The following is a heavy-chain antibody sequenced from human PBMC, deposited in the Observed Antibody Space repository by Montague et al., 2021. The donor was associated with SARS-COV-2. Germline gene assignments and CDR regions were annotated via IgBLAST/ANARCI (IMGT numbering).Heavy chain of an antibody. CDR1: GSSMGRYY. Sequence: SETLSLTCTVSGSSMGRYYLSWIPPPTGNALDWIGLVCFSGDTTYKPSLKSRITMSVHTSKHQFSLKLSSANAADTALYYCARGSGWFANAFDIWGQVTMATVAS. CDR3: ARGSGWFANAFDI. J-gene: IGHJ3*02. V-gene: IGHV4-59*01. D-gene: IGHD3-10*01. CDR2: VCFSGDT.